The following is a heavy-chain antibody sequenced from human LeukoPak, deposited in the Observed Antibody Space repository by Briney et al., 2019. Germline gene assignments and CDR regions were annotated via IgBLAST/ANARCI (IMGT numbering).Heavy chain of an antibody. CDR2: ISGSGGST. Sequence: GGSLRLSCAASGFTFSSYAMSWVRQAPGKGLEWVSAISGSGGSTYYADSVKGRFTISRDNSKNTLYLQMNSLRAEDTAVYYCAKAGYCSGGSCYPLQAFDIWGQGTMVTVSS. V-gene: IGHV3-23*01. CDR3: AKAGYCSGGSCYPLQAFDI. J-gene: IGHJ3*02. D-gene: IGHD2-15*01. CDR1: GFTFSSYA.